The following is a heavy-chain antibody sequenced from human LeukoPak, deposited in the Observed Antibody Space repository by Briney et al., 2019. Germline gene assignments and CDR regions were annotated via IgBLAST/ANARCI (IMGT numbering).Heavy chain of an antibody. CDR1: GGSMNSYY. CDR2: MYYSGNT. D-gene: IGHD3-16*01. V-gene: IGHV4-59*08. J-gene: IGHJ5*02. Sequence: SETLSLTCTVSGGSMNSYYWSWIRQSPGKGLEWIAYMYYSGNTNYNPSLKSRVTISLDTSRNQFSLKLSSVTAADTAVYYCARAYLAPGWFDPWGPGTLVTVSS. CDR3: ARAYLAPGWFDP.